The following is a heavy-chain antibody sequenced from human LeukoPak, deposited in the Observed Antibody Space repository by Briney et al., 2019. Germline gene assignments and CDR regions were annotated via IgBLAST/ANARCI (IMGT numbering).Heavy chain of an antibody. CDR1: GFIFSSYA. CDR3: AKTEASGSYYGIDY. J-gene: IGHJ4*02. Sequence: GGSLRLSCAASGFIFSSYAMSWVRQAPGKGLEWVSGISGGSTYYADSVKGRFTISRDNSKDTLYLQMNTLRAEDTAVYYCAKTEASGSYYGIDYWGQGTLVTVSS. CDR2: ISGGST. D-gene: IGHD1-26*01. V-gene: IGHV3-23*01.